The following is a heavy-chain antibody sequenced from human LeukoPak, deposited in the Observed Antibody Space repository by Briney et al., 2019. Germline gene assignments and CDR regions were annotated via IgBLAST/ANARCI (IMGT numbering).Heavy chain of an antibody. CDR3: AREGGYSYGYGAFDY. CDR2: IYHSGST. Sequence: SETLSLTCAVSGYSISSGYYWGWIRRPPGKGLEWIGSIYHSGSTYYSPSLKSRVTISVDTSKNQFSLKLSSVTAADTAVYYCAREGGYSYGYGAFDYWGQGTLVTVSS. J-gene: IGHJ4*02. V-gene: IGHV4-38-2*02. D-gene: IGHD5-18*01. CDR1: GYSISSGYY.